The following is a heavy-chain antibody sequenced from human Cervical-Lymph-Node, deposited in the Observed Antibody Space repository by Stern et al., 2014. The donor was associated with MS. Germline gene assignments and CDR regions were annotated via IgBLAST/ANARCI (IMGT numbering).Heavy chain of an antibody. CDR1: GFSFTRYA. V-gene: IGHV3-33*01. Sequence: VQLVQSGGGVVQPGRSLRLSCAASGFSFTRYAMHWVRQAPGKGLEWVALIWYDGSNPDYADSVTGRCTISRDNFKNTLYLQMNSLRAEDTAVYYCASAYSSSHYYFDYWGQGTLVTVSS. CDR2: IWYDGSNP. D-gene: IGHD6-13*01. J-gene: IGHJ4*02. CDR3: ASAYSSSHYYFDY.